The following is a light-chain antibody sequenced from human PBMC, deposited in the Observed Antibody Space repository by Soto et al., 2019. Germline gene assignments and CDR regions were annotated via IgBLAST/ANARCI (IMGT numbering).Light chain of an antibody. J-gene: IGKJ5*01. CDR2: GAS. CDR1: QSVSSY. Sequence: ETVMTQSPGTLSVSLGERATLSCRASQSVSSYLAWYQQKPGQAPRLLIYGASTRATGIPARFSGSGSGTEFTLTISSLQSEDFAVYYCQQYNNWPLFGQGTRLE. V-gene: IGKV3-15*01. CDR3: QQYNNWPL.